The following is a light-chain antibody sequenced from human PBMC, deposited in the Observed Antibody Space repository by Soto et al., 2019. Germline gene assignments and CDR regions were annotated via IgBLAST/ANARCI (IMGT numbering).Light chain of an antibody. CDR2: GAS. Sequence: EILMTQSPATLSVSPGGRATLSCRASQSVSRNLAWYQQKPGQAPRLLIYGASTRVTGIPARFSGSGSGTEFTLTISILQSEDFAVYYCQQYNNWLQYTFGQGTKLEIK. J-gene: IGKJ2*01. CDR1: QSVSRN. CDR3: QQYNNWLQYT. V-gene: IGKV3D-15*01.